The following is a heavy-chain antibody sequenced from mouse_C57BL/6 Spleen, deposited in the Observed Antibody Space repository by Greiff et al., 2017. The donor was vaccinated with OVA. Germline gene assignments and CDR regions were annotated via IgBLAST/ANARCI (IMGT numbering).Heavy chain of an antibody. CDR3: VRHDGLDY. CDR2: IRSKSNNNAT. J-gene: IGHJ2*01. Sequence: VQLKESGGGLVQPKGSLKLSCAASGFSFNTYAMNWVRQAPGKGLEWVARIRSKSNNNATYYADSVKDRFTISRDESESLLYLQMNNLKTEDTSMYYCVRHDGLDYWGQGTTLTVSS. V-gene: IGHV10-1*01. CDR1: GFSFNTYA. D-gene: IGHD2-3*01.